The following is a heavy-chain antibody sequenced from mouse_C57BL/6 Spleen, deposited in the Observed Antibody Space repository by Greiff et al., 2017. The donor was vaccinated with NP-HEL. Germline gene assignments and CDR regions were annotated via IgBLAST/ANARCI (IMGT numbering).Heavy chain of an antibody. J-gene: IGHJ3*01. D-gene: IGHD2-4*01. CDR3: ARSSKDDYDGGFAY. Sequence: EVQLQQSGPELVKPGASVKISCKASGYTFTDYYMNWVKQSHGKSLEWIGDINPNNGGTSYNQKFKGKATLTVDKSSSTAYMELRSLTSEDSAVYYCARSSKDDYDGGFAYWGQGTLVTVSA. CDR2: INPNNGGT. CDR1: GYTFTDYY. V-gene: IGHV1-26*01.